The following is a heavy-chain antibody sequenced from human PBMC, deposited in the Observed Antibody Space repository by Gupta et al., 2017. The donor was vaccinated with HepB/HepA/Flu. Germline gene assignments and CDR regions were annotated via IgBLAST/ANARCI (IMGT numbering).Heavy chain of an antibody. CDR2: ISSSGSTI. Sequence: EVQLVESGGGLVQPGGSLRLSCAASGFTFSSYEMTWVRQAPGKGLEWVSYISSSGSTIYYADSVKGRFTISRDNAKNSLYLQMNSLRAEDTAVYYCARDRATIAAAAVFDYWGQGTLVTVSS. J-gene: IGHJ4*02. CDR3: ARDRATIAAAAVFDY. V-gene: IGHV3-48*03. CDR1: GFTFSSYE. D-gene: IGHD6-13*01.